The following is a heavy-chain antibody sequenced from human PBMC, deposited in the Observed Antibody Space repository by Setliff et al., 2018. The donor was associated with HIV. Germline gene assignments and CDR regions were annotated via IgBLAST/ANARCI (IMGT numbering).Heavy chain of an antibody. Sequence: SETLSLTCTVSGGSISSSSYYWGWIRQPPGKGLEWLGTIYYSGSTYYNPSLKSRVTISLDTSKNQFSLNLSSVTAADTAVYYCARDRKLTNTFDIWGQGTMVTVSS. J-gene: IGHJ3*02. CDR1: GGSISSSSYY. CDR3: ARDRKLTNTFDI. V-gene: IGHV4-39*07. D-gene: IGHD2-8*01. CDR2: IYYSGST.